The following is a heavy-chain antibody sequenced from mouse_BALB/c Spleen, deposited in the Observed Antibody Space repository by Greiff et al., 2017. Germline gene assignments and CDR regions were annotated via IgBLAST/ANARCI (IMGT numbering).Heavy chain of an antibody. CDR2: ISSGGSYT. Sequence: VQLKESGGGLVKPGGSLKLSCAASGFTFSSYAMSWVRQSPEKRLEWVAEISSGGSYTYYPDTVTGRFTISRDNAKNTLYLEMSSLRSEDTAMYYCAREEDYGYAWFAYWGQGTLVTVSA. D-gene: IGHD1-2*01. CDR1: GFTFSSYA. V-gene: IGHV5-9-4*01. CDR3: AREEDYGYAWFAY. J-gene: IGHJ3*01.